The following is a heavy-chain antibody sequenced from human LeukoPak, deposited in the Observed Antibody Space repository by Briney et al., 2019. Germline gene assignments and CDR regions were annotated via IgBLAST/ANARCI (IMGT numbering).Heavy chain of an antibody. J-gene: IGHJ6*03. D-gene: IGHD3-10*01. CDR3: ARSYYRYYMVV. V-gene: IGHV1-8*01. Sequence: ASVKVSRNASGYTFTSCDSNWGRQATGQGREGMGWMNPNSGNTGYAQKFQRRVTMTSNTSISTAYMELSSLRSEDTAVYYGARSYYRYYMVVWGKGTPVTISS. CDR1: GYTFTSCD. CDR2: MNPNSGNT.